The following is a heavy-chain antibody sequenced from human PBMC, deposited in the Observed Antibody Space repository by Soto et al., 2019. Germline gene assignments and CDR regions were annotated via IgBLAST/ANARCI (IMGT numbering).Heavy chain of an antibody. CDR3: AKSMIVVPSPSEMLDY. CDR2: ISYDGSNK. Sequence: QVQLVESGGGVVQPGRSLRLSCAASGFTFSSYGMHWVRQAPGKGLEWVAVISYDGSNKYYADSVKGRFTISRDNSKNXLYLQMNSLRAEDTAVYYCAKSMIVVPSPSEMLDYWGQGTLVTVSS. D-gene: IGHD3-22*01. J-gene: IGHJ4*02. CDR1: GFTFSSYG. V-gene: IGHV3-30*18.